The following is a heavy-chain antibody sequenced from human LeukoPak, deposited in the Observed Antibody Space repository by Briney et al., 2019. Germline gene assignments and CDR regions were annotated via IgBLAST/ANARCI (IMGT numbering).Heavy chain of an antibody. V-gene: IGHV4-39*07. CDR3: ARGYGSGSYFDY. CDR2: IYYSGST. D-gene: IGHD3-10*01. CDR1: GCSISSSSYY. Sequence: SETLSLTCTVSGCSISSSSYYWGWIRQPPGKGLEWIGSIYYSGSTYYNPSLKSRVTISVDTSKKQFSLKLSSVTAADTAVYYCARGYGSGSYFDYWGQGTLGTVSS. J-gene: IGHJ4*02.